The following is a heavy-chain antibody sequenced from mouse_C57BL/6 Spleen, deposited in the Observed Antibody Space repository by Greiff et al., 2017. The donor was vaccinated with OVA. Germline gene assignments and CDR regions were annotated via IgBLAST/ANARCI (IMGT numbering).Heavy chain of an antibody. V-gene: IGHV1-11*01. CDR3: GRGDSSGYGAMDY. J-gene: IGHJ4*01. Sequence: QVHVKQSGAELASPGASVTLSCKASGYTFTDHIMNWVKKRPGQGLEWIGRIYPVSGETNYNQKFMGKATFSVDRSSSTVYMVLNSLTSEDPAVYYCGRGDSSGYGAMDYWGQGTSVTVSS. D-gene: IGHD3-2*02. CDR2: IYPVSGET. CDR1: GYTFTDHI.